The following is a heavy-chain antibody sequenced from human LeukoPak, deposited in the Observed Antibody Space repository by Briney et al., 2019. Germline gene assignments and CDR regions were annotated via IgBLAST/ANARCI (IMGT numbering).Heavy chain of an antibody. CDR1: GYTFTGYY. J-gene: IGHJ5*02. CDR2: INPNSGGT. CDR3: ARGDIVVVVAPTS. D-gene: IGHD2-15*01. V-gene: IGHV1-2*02. Sequence: ASVKVSCKASGYTFTGYYMHWVRQAPGQGLEWMGWINPNSGGTNYAQKFQGRVTMTRDTSISTAYMELGRLRSDDTAVYYCARGDIVVVVAPTSWGQGTLVTVSS.